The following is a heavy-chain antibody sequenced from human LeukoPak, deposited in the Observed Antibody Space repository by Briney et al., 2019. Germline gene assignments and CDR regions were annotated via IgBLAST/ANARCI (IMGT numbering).Heavy chain of an antibody. D-gene: IGHD2-2*01. CDR2: ISTNGDST. Sequence: GGSLRLSCAASGFTFSTYAMHWVRQAPGKGLEYVSAISTNGDSTYYADSVKGRFTISRDNSKNTLFLQMGSLRADDMAVYYCARWRSTSCYDYWGQGTLVTVSS. CDR3: ARWRSTSCYDY. CDR1: GFTFSTYA. V-gene: IGHV3-64*02. J-gene: IGHJ4*02.